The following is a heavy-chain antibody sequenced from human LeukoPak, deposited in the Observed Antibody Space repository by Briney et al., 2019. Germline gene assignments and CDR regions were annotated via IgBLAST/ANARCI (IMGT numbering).Heavy chain of an antibody. CDR3: AKDWTAGSSPDEVH. CDR1: GFTFSSYA. CDR2: ISGSGGST. Sequence: PGGSLRLSCAASGFTFSSYAMSWVRQAPGEGLEWVSHISGSGGSTYYADSVKGRFTISRDNSKNTLYLQMNSLRAEDTAVYYCAKDWTAGSSPDEVHWGQGTMVTVSS. V-gene: IGHV3-23*01. D-gene: IGHD3-10*01. J-gene: IGHJ3*01.